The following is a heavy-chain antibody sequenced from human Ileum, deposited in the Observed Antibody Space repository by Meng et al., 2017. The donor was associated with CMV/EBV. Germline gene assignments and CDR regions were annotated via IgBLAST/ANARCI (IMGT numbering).Heavy chain of an antibody. CDR3: ARDSSSSRSYNWFDS. CDR2: ISRSGSTI. D-gene: IGHD6-6*01. J-gene: IGHJ5*01. V-gene: IGHV3-48*03. Sequence: GESLKISCAASRFTFTLFEMSWVRQTPGKGLEWVSYISRSGSTIYYADSVKGRFTISRDNAKNSLYLQMSSLRAEDTAVYYCARDSSSSRSYNWFDSWGQGTLVTVSS. CDR1: RFTFTLFE.